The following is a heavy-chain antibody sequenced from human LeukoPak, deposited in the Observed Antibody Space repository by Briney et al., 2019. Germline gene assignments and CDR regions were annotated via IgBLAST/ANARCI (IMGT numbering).Heavy chain of an antibody. CDR3: ARILRSSTSCYSSPWFDP. Sequence: ASVKVSCKASGYTFSSYDINWVRQATGQGREWRGWMNPNSGDRGYAQKFQGRVTITRNTSISTAYMELSSLRSEDTAVYYCARILRSSTSCYSSPWFDPWGQGTLVTVSS. D-gene: IGHD2-2*01. J-gene: IGHJ5*02. CDR1: GYTFSSYD. V-gene: IGHV1-8*03. CDR2: MNPNSGDR.